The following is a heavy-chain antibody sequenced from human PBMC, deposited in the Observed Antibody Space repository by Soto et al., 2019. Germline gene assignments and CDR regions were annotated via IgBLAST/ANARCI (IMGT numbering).Heavy chain of an antibody. Sequence: SETLSLTCTVSGGSISSSSYYWGWIRQPPGKGLEWIGSIYYSGSTYYNPSLKSRVTISVDTSKNQFSLKLSSVTAADTAVYYCARHYTPPHSSGYYYDLGDYYYGMDVWGQGTTVTVSS. CDR2: IYYSGST. CDR3: ARHYTPPHSSGYYYDLGDYYYGMDV. J-gene: IGHJ6*02. D-gene: IGHD3-22*01. V-gene: IGHV4-39*01. CDR1: GGSISSSSYY.